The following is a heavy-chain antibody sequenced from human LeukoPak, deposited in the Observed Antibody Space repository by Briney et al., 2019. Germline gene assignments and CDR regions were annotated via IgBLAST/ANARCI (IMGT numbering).Heavy chain of an antibody. D-gene: IGHD1-26*01. CDR1: GYIFTNYG. CDR2: ISAYNGNT. CDR3: ARAWELLHWFDP. Sequence: ASVKVSCKASGYIFTNYGINWVRQAPGQGLEWMGWISAYNGNTNYAQKLQGRVTMTTDTSTSTAYMELRSLRSDDTAVYYCARAWELLHWFDPWGQGTLVTVSS. J-gene: IGHJ5*02. V-gene: IGHV1-18*01.